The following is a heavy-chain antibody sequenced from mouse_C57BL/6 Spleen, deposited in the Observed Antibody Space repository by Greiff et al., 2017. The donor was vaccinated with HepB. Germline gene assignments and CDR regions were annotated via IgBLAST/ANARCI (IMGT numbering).Heavy chain of an antibody. V-gene: IGHV5-17*01. Sequence: EVKLMESGGGLVKPGGSLKLSCAASGFTFSDYGMHWVRQAPEKGLEWVAYISSGSSTIYYADTVKGRFTISRDNAKNTLFLQMTSLRSEDTAMYYCARRRGGYWYFDVWGTGTTVTVSS. CDR3: ARRRGGYWYFDV. CDR1: GFTFSDYG. J-gene: IGHJ1*03. CDR2: ISSGSSTI. D-gene: IGHD1-1*02.